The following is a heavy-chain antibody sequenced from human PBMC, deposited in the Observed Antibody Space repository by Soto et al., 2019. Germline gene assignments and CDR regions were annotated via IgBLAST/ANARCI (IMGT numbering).Heavy chain of an antibody. CDR2: IYYSGST. CDR1: GGPISSSSYY. Sequence: SETLSLTCTVSGGPISSSSYYWGWIRQPPGKGLEWIGSIYYSGSTYYNPSLKSRVTISVDTSKNQFSLKLSSVTAADTAVYYCARANPYYDFWSGFTSQSYYYMDVWGKGTTVTVSS. V-gene: IGHV4-39*01. J-gene: IGHJ6*03. CDR3: ARANPYYDFWSGFTSQSYYYMDV. D-gene: IGHD3-3*01.